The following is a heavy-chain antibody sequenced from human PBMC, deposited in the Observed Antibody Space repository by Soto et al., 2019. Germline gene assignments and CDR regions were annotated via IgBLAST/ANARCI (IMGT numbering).Heavy chain of an antibody. CDR3: ARSNKGKQDYYFDY. Sequence: GGSLRLSCAASGFTFSSYAMHWVRQAPGKGLEWVAVISYDGSNKYYADSVKGRFTISRDNSKNTLYLQMNSLRAEDTAVYYCARSNKGKQDYYFDYWGQGTLVTVSS. D-gene: IGHD3-10*01. J-gene: IGHJ4*02. V-gene: IGHV3-30-3*01. CDR1: GFTFSSYA. CDR2: ISYDGSNK.